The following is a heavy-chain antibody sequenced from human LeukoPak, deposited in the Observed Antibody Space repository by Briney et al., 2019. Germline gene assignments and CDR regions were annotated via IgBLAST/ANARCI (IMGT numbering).Heavy chain of an antibody. CDR1: GYTFTGFY. D-gene: IGHD3-9*01. J-gene: IGHJ4*02. Sequence: ASVKVSCKASGYTFTGFYMHWVRQAPGQGLEWMGWINPNSGGTNYPQKFQGRVTMTRDTSISTAYMELSRLRSDDTAMYYCARGSFGTWTSYFDYWGQGTLVTVSS. CDR2: INPNSGGT. V-gene: IGHV1-2*02. CDR3: ARGSFGTWTSYFDY.